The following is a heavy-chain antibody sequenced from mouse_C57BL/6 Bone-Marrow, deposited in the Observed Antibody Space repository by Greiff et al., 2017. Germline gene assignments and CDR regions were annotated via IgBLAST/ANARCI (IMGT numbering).Heavy chain of an antibody. V-gene: IGHV1-81*01. CDR1: GYTFTSYG. J-gene: IGHJ1*03. CDR3: ARTTMVTTSYWYFDV. CDR2: IYPRSGNT. Sequence: QVQLQQSGAELARPGASVKLSCKASGYTFTSYGISWVKQRTGQGLEWIGEIYPRSGNTYYNEKFKGKATLTADKSSSAAYMELRSLTSEDSAVYFCARTTMVTTSYWYFDVWGTGTTVTVSS. D-gene: IGHD2-2*01.